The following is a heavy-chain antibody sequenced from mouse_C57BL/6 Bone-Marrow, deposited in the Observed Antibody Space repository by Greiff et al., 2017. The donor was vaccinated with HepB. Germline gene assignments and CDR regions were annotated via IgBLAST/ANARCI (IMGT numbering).Heavy chain of an antibody. CDR1: GFTFSDYG. J-gene: IGHJ2*01. CDR2: ISNLAYSI. V-gene: IGHV5-15*04. D-gene: IGHD1-1*01. Sequence: EVKLEESGGGLVQPGGSLKLSCAASGFTFSDYGMAWVRQAPRKGPEWVAFISNLAYSIYYADTVTGRFTISRENAKNTLYLEMSSLRSEDTAMYYCARRNYYGSLDYWGQGTTLTVSS. CDR3: ARRNYYGSLDY.